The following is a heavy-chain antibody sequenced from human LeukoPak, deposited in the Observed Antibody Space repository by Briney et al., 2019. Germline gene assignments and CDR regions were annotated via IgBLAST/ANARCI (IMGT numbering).Heavy chain of an antibody. D-gene: IGHD5-18*01. V-gene: IGHV3-33*01. CDR2: IWYDGNNR. CDR1: GFTSSSYG. Sequence: GGSLRLSCAASGFTSSSYGMHWVRQAPGKGLEWVAVIWYDGNNRNYADSVKGRFTISRDNSKNTLYLQMSSLRAEDTAVYYCARPPTAMVTVGIDYWGQGTLVTVSS. J-gene: IGHJ4*02. CDR3: ARPPTAMVTVGIDY.